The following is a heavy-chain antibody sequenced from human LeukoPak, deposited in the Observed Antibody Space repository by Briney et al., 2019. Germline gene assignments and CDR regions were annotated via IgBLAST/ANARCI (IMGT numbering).Heavy chain of an antibody. D-gene: IGHD6-13*01. J-gene: IGHJ4*02. CDR2: IRYDGSKK. CDR1: GFTFSNYG. CDR3: AKGGRQQLVFDY. Sequence: GGSLRLSCAASGFTFSNYGMHWVRQAPGKGLEWVAFIRYDGSKKYCADSVKGRFTISRDNSKNTLYLQMNSLRAEDTAVYYCAKGGRQQLVFDYWGQGTLVTVSS. V-gene: IGHV3-30*02.